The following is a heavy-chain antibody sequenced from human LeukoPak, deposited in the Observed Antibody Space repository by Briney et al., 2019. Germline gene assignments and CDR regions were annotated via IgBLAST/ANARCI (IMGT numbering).Heavy chain of an antibody. V-gene: IGHV4-39*07. Sequence: SETPSPTCTVSGGSISSSSYYWGWIRQPPGKGLEWIGSIYYSGSTYYNPSLKSRVTISVDTSKNQFSLKLSSVTAADTAVYYCARDYRRGYSYGAWGQGTLVTVSS. CDR3: ARDYRRGYSYGA. CDR2: IYYSGST. J-gene: IGHJ5*02. CDR1: GGSISSSSYY. D-gene: IGHD5-18*01.